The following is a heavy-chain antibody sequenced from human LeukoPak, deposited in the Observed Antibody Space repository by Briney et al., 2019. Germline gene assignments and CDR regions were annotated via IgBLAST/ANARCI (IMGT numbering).Heavy chain of an antibody. V-gene: IGHV3-23*01. Sequence: GGSLRLSCAASGFTFSSYDMSWVRQAPGKGLEWVSAISGSGGSTYYADSVKGRFTISRDNSKNTLYLQMNSLRAEDTAVYYCARMNYGSPTYYYYYMDVWGKGTTVTVSS. CDR2: ISGSGGST. CDR1: GFTFSSYD. J-gene: IGHJ6*03. CDR3: ARMNYGSPTYYYYYMDV. D-gene: IGHD3-10*01.